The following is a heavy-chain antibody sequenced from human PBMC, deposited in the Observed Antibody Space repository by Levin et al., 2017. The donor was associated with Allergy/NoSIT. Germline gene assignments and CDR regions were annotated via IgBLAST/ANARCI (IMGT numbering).Heavy chain of an antibody. CDR3: TRGFPGGIYCVGDCYSFDY. CDR2: ISSDGKSQ. D-gene: IGHD2-21*02. J-gene: IGHJ4*02. Sequence: GGSLRLSCEASRFTFSSYAMHWVRQAPGTGLEWLAVISSDGKSQYYADSVKGRFTISRDNSLHTLFLQLDSLRAEDTALYYCTRGFPGGIYCVGDCYSFDYWGQGTLVTVSS. V-gene: IGHV3-30*04. CDR1: RFTFSSYA.